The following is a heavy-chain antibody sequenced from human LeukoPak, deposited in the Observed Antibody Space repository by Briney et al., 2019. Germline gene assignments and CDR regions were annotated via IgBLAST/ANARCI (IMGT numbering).Heavy chain of an antibody. D-gene: IGHD2-8*01. J-gene: IGHJ4*02. V-gene: IGHV3-21*01. CDR3: ARSVYEAGYFDY. CDR1: GFTFSSYS. CDR2: ISSSSSYI. Sequence: GGSLRLSCAASGFTFSSYSMNWVRQAPGKGLEWVSSISSSSSYIYYAGSVKGRFTISRDNAKNSLYLQMNSLRAEDTAVYYCARSVYEAGYFDYWGQGTLVTVSS.